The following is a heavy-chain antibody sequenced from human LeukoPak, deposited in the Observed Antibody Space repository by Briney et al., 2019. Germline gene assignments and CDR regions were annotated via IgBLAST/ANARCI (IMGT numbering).Heavy chain of an antibody. CDR3: VRADSYGYIGVFDY. CDR2: ISSSGSTI. J-gene: IGHJ4*02. V-gene: IGHV3-11*04. CDR1: GFTFSDYY. D-gene: IGHD5-18*01. Sequence: PGGSLRLSCAASGFTFSDYYMSWIRQAPGKGLEWVSYISSSGSTIYYADSVKGRFTVSRDNAKNSLYLQMNSLKAEDTAVYYCVRADSYGYIGVFDYWGQGTLVTVSS.